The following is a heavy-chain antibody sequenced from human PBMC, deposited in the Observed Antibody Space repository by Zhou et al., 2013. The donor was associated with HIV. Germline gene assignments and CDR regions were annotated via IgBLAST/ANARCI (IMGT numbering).Heavy chain of an antibody. J-gene: IGHJ5*02. Sequence: QVQLQQWGAGLLKPSGTLSLTCAVYGGSFSGYYWSWIRQPPGKGLEWIGEINHSGSTNYNPSLKSRITISLDTSKNQFSLKLSSVIAADTAVYYCARSALLYRNSFDPWGQGTLVTVSS. CDR3: ARSALLYRNSFDP. CDR2: INHSGST. V-gene: IGHV4-34*01. D-gene: IGHD3-16*01. CDR1: GGSFSGYY.